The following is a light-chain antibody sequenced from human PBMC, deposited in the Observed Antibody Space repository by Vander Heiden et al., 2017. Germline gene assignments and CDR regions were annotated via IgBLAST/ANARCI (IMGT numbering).Light chain of an antibody. Sequence: QSALTQPASVSGSTGQSITISCTGTSSDVGSYDLVSWYQQNPGKAPKVMIYEVTKRASGVSNRFSGSKSGNTASLTISGLQAEDEADYYCCSYAGSNTVIFGGGTKLTVL. CDR2: EVT. CDR3: CSYAGSNTVI. J-gene: IGLJ2*01. CDR1: SSDVGSYDL. V-gene: IGLV2-23*02.